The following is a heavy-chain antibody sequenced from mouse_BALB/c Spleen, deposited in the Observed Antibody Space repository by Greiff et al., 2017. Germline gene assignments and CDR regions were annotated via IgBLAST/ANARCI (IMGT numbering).Heavy chain of an antibody. V-gene: IGHV5-17*02. CDR1: GFTFSSFG. CDR2: ISSGSSTI. J-gene: IGHJ2*01. CDR3: ARSEYGIFDY. Sequence: EVMLVESGGGLVQPGGSRKLSCAASGFTFSSFGMHWVRQAPEKGLEWVAYISSGSSTIYYADTVKGRFTISRDNPKNTLFLQMTSLRSEDTAMYYCARSEYGIFDYWGQGTTLTVSS. D-gene: IGHD2-10*02.